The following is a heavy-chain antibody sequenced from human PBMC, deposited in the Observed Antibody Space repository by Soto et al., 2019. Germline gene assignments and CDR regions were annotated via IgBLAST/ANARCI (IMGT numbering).Heavy chain of an antibody. CDR3: ARQSPTGDPDY. V-gene: IGHV4-39*01. D-gene: IGHD4-17*01. J-gene: IGHJ4*02. CDR2: VYYLGNT. CDR1: SGSSTTSSYC. Sequence: PLETLSHTCIISSGSSTTSSYCWGWIRQPPGKGLERIGSVYYLGNTYYNPSLKSRVTISVDTSKNQFSVYLRSVTAADTAVYYCARQSPTGDPDYWGLGTLVTVSS.